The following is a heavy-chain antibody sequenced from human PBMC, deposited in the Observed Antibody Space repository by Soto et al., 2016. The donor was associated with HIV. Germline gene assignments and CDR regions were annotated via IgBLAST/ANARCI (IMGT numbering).Heavy chain of an antibody. J-gene: IGHJ5*02. V-gene: IGHV1-8*03. CDR2: MNPNSGNT. CDR3: ARGGVSVMVQTATLKGENWFDP. CDR1: GYTFTSYD. D-gene: IGHD2-15*01. Sequence: QVQLVQSGAQVKKPGASVKVSCKTSGYTFTSYDINWVRQAPGQGLEWMGWMNPNSGNTGYAQNFQGRVTITMNTSISTAYMELRSLRSGDAAVYYCARGGVSVMVQTATLKGENWFDPWAREPWSPSPQ.